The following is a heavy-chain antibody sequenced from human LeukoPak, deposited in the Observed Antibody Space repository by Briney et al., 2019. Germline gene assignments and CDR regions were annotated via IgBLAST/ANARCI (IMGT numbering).Heavy chain of an antibody. CDR2: INHSGST. Sequence: SETLSLTCAVYGGSFSGYYWSWIRQPPGKGLEWIGEINHSGSTNYNPSLKSRVTISVDTSKNQFSLKLSSVTAEDTAVYYCASVGYSSSWYSYYYYYYMDAWGKGTTVTVSS. V-gene: IGHV4-34*01. D-gene: IGHD6-13*01. CDR1: GGSFSGYY. J-gene: IGHJ6*03. CDR3: ASVGYSSSWYSYYYYYYMDA.